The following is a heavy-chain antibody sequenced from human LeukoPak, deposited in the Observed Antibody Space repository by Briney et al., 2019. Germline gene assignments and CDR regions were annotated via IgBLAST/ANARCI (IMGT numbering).Heavy chain of an antibody. J-gene: IGHJ4*02. D-gene: IGHD3-22*01. V-gene: IGHV4-59*01. CDR1: GGSISSYY. CDR2: IYYSGST. Sequence: PSETLSLTCSVSGGSISSYYWSWIRQPPGRGLEWIGYIYYSGSTNYNPSLKSRVTISVDTSKNQFSLELSSVTTAGTAVYYCARQGSGYSPFDYWGQGTLVTVSS. CDR3: ARQGSGYSPFDY.